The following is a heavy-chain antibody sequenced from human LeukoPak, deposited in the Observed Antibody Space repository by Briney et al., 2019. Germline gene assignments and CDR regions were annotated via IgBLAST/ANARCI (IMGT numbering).Heavy chain of an antibody. D-gene: IGHD3-16*01. Sequence: GGSLRLSCAASGFTVSSNYMSWVRQAPGKGLEWVSVIYSGGSTYYADSVKGRFTISRDNSKNTLYLQMNSLRAEDTAVYYCARRWGPYYVSLRYYAFDIWGQGTMVTVSS. V-gene: IGHV3-66*04. J-gene: IGHJ3*02. CDR1: GFTVSSNY. CDR2: IYSGGST. CDR3: ARRWGPYYVSLRYYAFDI.